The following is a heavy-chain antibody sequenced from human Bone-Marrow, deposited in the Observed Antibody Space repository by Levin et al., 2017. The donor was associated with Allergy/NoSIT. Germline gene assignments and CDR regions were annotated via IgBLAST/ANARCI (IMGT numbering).Heavy chain of an antibody. V-gene: IGHV3-48*01. CDR3: ASVGYCGGGRCHPWPFQH. J-gene: IGHJ1*01. D-gene: IGHD2-15*01. Sequence: RSGGSLRLSCAASGFTFSGNYMTWVRQAPGKGLEWVSYISSSGETKYYADSVEGRFTISRDNAKNSLYLQMSSLRAEDTAVYYCASVGYCGGGRCHPWPFQHWGQGTLVTVSS. CDR2: ISSSGETK. CDR1: GFTFSGNY.